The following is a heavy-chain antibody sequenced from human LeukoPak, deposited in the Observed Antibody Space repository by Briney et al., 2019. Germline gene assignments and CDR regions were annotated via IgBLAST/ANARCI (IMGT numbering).Heavy chain of an antibody. J-gene: IGHJ5*02. CDR2: IIHGGNS. CDR3: TRGDYSASGKDRRYIWFDP. D-gene: IGHD2-21*01. Sequence: SETLSLTCAVYGESFNDYYWTWIRQPPGKGLEWIGEIIHGGNSNYNPSLKSRVSISIDTSNNQFSLKLSSVTAADTAMYYCTRGDYSASGKDRRYIWFDPWGQGTLVTASS. CDR1: GESFNDYY. V-gene: IGHV4-34*01.